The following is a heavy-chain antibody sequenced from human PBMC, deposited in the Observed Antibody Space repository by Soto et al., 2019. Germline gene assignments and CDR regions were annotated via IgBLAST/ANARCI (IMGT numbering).Heavy chain of an antibody. CDR3: ARVSRTNWGSGERDWYFDL. D-gene: IGHD7-27*01. CDR2: IYYSGST. J-gene: IGHJ2*01. V-gene: IGHV4-59*01. CDR1: GGSISSYY. Sequence: SETLSLTCTVSGGSISSYYWSWIRQPPGKGLEWIGYIYYSGSTNYNPSLKSRVTISVDTSKNQFSLKLSSVTAADTAVYYCARVSRTNWGSGERDWYFDLWGRGTLVTVSS.